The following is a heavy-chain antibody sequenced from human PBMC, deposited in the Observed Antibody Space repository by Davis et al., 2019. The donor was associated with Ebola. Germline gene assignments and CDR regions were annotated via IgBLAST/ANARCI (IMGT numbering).Heavy chain of an antibody. D-gene: IGHD3-3*01. CDR1: GFTFSSYW. CDR2: IKQDGSEK. Sequence: GESLKISCAASGFTFSSYWMSWVRQAPGKGLEWVANIKQDGSEKYYVDSVKGRFTISRDNAKNSLYLQMNSLRAEDTAVYYCARGRFWSGYYVDYWGQGTLVTVSS. CDR3: ARGRFWSGYYVDY. V-gene: IGHV3-7*01. J-gene: IGHJ4*02.